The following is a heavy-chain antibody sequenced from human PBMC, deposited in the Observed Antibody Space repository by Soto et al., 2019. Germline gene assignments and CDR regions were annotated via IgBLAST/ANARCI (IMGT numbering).Heavy chain of an antibody. CDR1: GYTFTSYG. J-gene: IGHJ4*02. CDR3: ARAESRGYSYGADY. D-gene: IGHD5-18*01. V-gene: IGHV1-2*02. CDR2: INPNSGGT. Sequence: ASGKVSCKGSGYTFTSYGISWVRQAPGQGLEWMGWINPNSGGTNYAQKFQGRVTMTRDTSISTAYMELSRLRSDDTAVYYCARAESRGYSYGADYWGQGTLVTVSS.